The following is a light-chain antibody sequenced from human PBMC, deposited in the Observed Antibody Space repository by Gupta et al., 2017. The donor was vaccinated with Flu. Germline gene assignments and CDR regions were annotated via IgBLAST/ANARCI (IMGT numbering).Light chain of an antibody. CDR3: QQDSSYPYT. V-gene: IGKV1-5*03. Sequence: DIQMTQSPSTLSAPVGDRVTITCRASQSISSLLDWYQQKPGKAPKLLIYKASTLESGVPSRFSGSGSGTEFTLTISSLQPDDFASYYCQQDSSYPYTFGQGTKLEIK. CDR1: QSISSL. J-gene: IGKJ2*01. CDR2: KAS.